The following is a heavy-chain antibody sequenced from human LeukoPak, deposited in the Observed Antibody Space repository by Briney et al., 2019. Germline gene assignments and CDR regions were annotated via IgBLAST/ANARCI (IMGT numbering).Heavy chain of an antibody. D-gene: IGHD3-22*01. V-gene: IGHV3-48*01. Sequence: HPGGSLRLSCGASGFTFDTSSMNWVRQAPGKGLEWVAYITSGSSTIYYGDSVKGRFTISRDNAKNSLYLQMKSLRAEDTAVYYCATNYDSRDYYFHYWGQGTLVTVSS. J-gene: IGHJ4*02. CDR1: GFTFDTSS. CDR2: ITSGSSTI. CDR3: ATNYDSRDYYFHY.